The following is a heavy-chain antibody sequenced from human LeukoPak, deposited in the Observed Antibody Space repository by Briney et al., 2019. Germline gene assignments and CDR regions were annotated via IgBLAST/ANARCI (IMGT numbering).Heavy chain of an antibody. CDR2: IHYSGST. CDR3: AKSGSYYRSFDY. CDR1: GGSISSDSYY. Sequence: SETLSLTCIVSGGSISSDSYYWNWIRQPPGKGLEWIGSIHYSGSTYYNPSLKSRVTMSVDTSKNQFSLKLSSVTAADTAVYYCAKSGSYYRSFDYWGQGTLGTVSS. V-gene: IGHV4-39*01. D-gene: IGHD1-26*01. J-gene: IGHJ4*02.